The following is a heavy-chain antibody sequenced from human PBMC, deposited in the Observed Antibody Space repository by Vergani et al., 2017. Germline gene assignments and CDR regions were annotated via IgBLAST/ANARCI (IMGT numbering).Heavy chain of an antibody. CDR2: VSFRGDT. J-gene: IGHJ4*02. CDR1: GASVNSYY. CDR3: ARSRIYYGAGSPDY. V-gene: IGHV4-59*02. D-gene: IGHD3-10*01. Sequence: QVKLQESGPGLVKPSETLSLTCTVSGASVNSYYCSLIRQPPGKGLEWMGYVSFRGDTLYDPSVKGRMTISLNTSSNQFSLYLTSVTAADTAVYYCARSRIYYGAGSPDYWGQGTLVTVSS.